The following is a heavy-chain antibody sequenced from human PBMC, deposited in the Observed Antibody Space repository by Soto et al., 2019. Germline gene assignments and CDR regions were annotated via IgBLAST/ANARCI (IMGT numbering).Heavy chain of an antibody. J-gene: IGHJ5*01. D-gene: IGHD6-13*01. CDR1: GGSISSGGYY. CDR2: IYYSGST. Sequence: SETLSLTCTVSGGSISSGGYYWSWIRQHPGKGLEWIGYIYYSGSTYYNPSLKSRVTMSVDTSKNQFSLKLSSVTAADTALYYCARQTTYSSSWYDYWGHGTLVTVSS. CDR3: ARQTTYSSSWYDY. V-gene: IGHV4-31*03.